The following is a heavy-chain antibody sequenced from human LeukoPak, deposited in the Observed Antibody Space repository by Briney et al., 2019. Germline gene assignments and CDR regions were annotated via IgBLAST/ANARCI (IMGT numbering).Heavy chain of an antibody. CDR1: GFTFDDYA. Sequence: PGRSLRLSCAASGFTFDDYAMHWVRQAPGKGLEWVSGISWNSGSIGYADSVKGRFTISRDNSKNTLYLQMNSLRAEDTAVYYCAKAPDIVVVTVLDYWGQGTLVTVSS. V-gene: IGHV3-9*01. J-gene: IGHJ4*02. CDR2: ISWNSGSI. D-gene: IGHD2-21*02. CDR3: AKAPDIVVVTVLDY.